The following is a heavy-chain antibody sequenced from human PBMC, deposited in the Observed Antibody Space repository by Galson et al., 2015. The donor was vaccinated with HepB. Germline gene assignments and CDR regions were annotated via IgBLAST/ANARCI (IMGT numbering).Heavy chain of an antibody. CDR2: ITSSSDAI. CDR3: ARDSSFYYGSGTFLQRLDY. J-gene: IGHJ4*02. V-gene: IGHV3-48*03. D-gene: IGHD3-10*01. Sequence: SLRLSCAASGFTFRSYDMNWVRQAPGKGLEWISCITSSSDAIYYADSVKGRFTISRDNANNLLYLQLNSLRADDTAVYYCARDSSFYYGSGTFLQRLDYWRQGTLVSVSS. CDR1: GFTFRSYD.